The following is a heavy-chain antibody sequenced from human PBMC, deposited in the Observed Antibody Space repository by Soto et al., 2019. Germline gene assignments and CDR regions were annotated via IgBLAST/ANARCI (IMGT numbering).Heavy chain of an antibody. CDR1: GGSISSGGYY. V-gene: IGHV4-31*03. CDR2: IYYSGST. J-gene: IGHJ3*02. CDR3: ARVEVITRDDAFDI. D-gene: IGHD3-22*01. Sequence: QVQLQESGPGLVKPSQTLSLTCTVSGGSISSGGYYWSWIRQHPGKGLEWIGYIYYSGSTYYNPSLKSRVTISVDTSKNQFSLKLSSVTAADTAGYYCARVEVITRDDAFDIWGQGTMVTVSS.